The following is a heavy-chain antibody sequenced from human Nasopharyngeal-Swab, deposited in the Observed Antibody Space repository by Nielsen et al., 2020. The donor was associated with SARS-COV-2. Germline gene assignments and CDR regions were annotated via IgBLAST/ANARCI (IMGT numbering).Heavy chain of an antibody. CDR3: ARGSKFYYAMDF. D-gene: IGHD3-10*01. CDR2: IHKGGGII. Sequence: GGSLRLSCTASGFTFSIYEMNWVRQAPGKGLEWVSYIHKGGGIIYYADSVKGRFTISRDNAKNSLSLQMNNLGVEDTAVYYCARGSKFYYAMDFWGQGTTVTVSS. CDR1: GFTFSIYE. J-gene: IGHJ6*02. V-gene: IGHV3-48*03.